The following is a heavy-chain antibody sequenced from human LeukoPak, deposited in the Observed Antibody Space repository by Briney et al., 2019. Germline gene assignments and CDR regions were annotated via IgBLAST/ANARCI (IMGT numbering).Heavy chain of an antibody. CDR2: ISSSSGYI. Sequence: PGRSLRLSCAASGFTFSSYGMHWVRQAPGQGLEWVSSISSSSGYIWYVDSVKGRFTISRDNAKNSLYLQMNSLRAEDTAVYYCARDLGVIVHPSDYWGQGTLVTVSS. V-gene: IGHV3-21*01. CDR3: ARDLGVIVHPSDY. J-gene: IGHJ4*02. D-gene: IGHD3-16*02. CDR1: GFTFSSYG.